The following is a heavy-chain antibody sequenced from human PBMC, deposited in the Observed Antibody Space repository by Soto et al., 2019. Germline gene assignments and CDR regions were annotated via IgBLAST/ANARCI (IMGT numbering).Heavy chain of an antibody. CDR1: GSSITSSNW. J-gene: IGHJ4*02. V-gene: IGHV4-4*02. D-gene: IGHD3-22*01. CDR3: ARRYYYDSSGYYLGD. CDR2: SYHSGSS. Sequence: QVQLRESGPRLVKPSGTLSLTCAVSGSSITSSNWWTWVRQPPGKGLEWIGESYHSGSSNYNPSLKSRGTISVDKSKNQFSLTLTSVTAADTAVYYCARRYYYDSSGYYLGDWGQGTLVTVSS.